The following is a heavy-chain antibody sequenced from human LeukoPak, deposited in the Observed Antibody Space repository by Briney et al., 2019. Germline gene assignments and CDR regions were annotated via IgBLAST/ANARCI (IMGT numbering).Heavy chain of an antibody. D-gene: IGHD6-13*01. CDR1: GFTFNNYW. Sequence: GGSLRLSCAASGFTFNNYWMHWVRQAPGKGLVWVSRLNSDGSSSAFADSIKGRFTISRDNAKNTPYLQMNSLRAEDTAVYFCVRAKGGPGSTWAFDIWGQGTMVTVSS. J-gene: IGHJ3*02. V-gene: IGHV3-74*01. CDR2: LNSDGSSS. CDR3: VRAKGGPGSTWAFDI.